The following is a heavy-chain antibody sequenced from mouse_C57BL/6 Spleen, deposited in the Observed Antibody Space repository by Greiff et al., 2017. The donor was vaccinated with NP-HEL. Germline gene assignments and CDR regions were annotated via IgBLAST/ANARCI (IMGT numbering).Heavy chain of an antibody. D-gene: IGHD1-1*01. CDR2: INPNNGGT. J-gene: IGHJ3*01. Sequence: VQLQQSGPELVKPGASVKMSCKASGYTFTDYNMHWVKQSHGKSLEWIGYINPNNGGTSYNQKFKGKATLTVNNSSSTAYMELRSLTSEDSAVYYWARHYYGSSYWFAYWGQGTLVTVSA. CDR3: ARHYYGSSYWFAY. V-gene: IGHV1-22*01. CDR1: GYTFTDYN.